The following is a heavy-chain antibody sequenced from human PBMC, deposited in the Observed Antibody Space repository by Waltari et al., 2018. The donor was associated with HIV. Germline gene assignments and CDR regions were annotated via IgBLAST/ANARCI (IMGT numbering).Heavy chain of an antibody. D-gene: IGHD3-22*01. CDR1: GGSISSGGYY. V-gene: IGHV4-31*03. J-gene: IGHJ4*02. CDR3: AREGPYDSSVYFDY. Sequence: QVQLQESGPGLVKPSQTLSLTCTVSGGSISSGGYYWSWIRQHPGKGLEWIGYIYYSGSTYYNPSLKSRVTISVDTSRNQFSLKLSSVTAADTAVYYCAREGPYDSSVYFDYWGQGTLVTVSS. CDR2: IYYSGST.